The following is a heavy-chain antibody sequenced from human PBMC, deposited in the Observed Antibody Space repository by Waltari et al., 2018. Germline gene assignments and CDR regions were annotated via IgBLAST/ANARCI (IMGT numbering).Heavy chain of an antibody. D-gene: IGHD2-21*01. Sequence: EVRLVESGGGLVQPGGSLRLSCAASGFTFSSYWMHWVRQPPGKGLVWVSRTNSDGSSTSYADSVKGRFTISRDNAKSTVYLQMNSLRAEDTAVYYCARINRLRNWYFDLWGRGTLVTVSS. V-gene: IGHV3-74*01. CDR1: GFTFSSYW. CDR3: ARINRLRNWYFDL. J-gene: IGHJ2*01. CDR2: TNSDGSST.